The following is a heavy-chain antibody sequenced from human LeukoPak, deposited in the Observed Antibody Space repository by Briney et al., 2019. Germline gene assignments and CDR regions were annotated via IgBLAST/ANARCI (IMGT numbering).Heavy chain of an antibody. J-gene: IGHJ6*02. D-gene: IGHD6-13*01. CDR3: ARGLRDRTEEDTAADYYYYYGMDV. V-gene: IGHV3-48*04. Sequence: GGSLRLSCAASGFTFSSYSMNWVRQAPGKGLEWVSYISSSSTIYYADSVKGRFTISRDNAKNSLYLQMNSLRAEDTAVYYCARGLRDRTEEDTAADYYYYYGMDVWGQGTTVTVSS. CDR2: ISSSSTI. CDR1: GFTFSSYS.